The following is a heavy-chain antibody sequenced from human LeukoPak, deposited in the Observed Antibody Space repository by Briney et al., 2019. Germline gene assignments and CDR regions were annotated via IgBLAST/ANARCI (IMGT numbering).Heavy chain of an antibody. Sequence: PGRSLRLSCAASGFTFSSYGMHWVRQAPGKGLEWVAVISYDGSNKYYADSVKGRFTISRDNSKNTLYLQMNSLRAEDTAVYYCAKHLSGPTGNYWGQGTLVTASS. CDR2: ISYDGSNK. CDR3: AKHLSGPTGNY. CDR1: GFTFSSYG. V-gene: IGHV3-30*18. J-gene: IGHJ4*02.